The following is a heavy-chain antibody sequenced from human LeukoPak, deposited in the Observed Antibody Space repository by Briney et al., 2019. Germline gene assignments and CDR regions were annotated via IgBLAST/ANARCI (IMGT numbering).Heavy chain of an antibody. CDR2: IYYSGST. CDR3: ARDLDGFDY. V-gene: IGHV4-39*07. CDR1: GGSISSSSYY. D-gene: IGHD3/OR15-3a*01. Sequence: SETLSLTCTVSGGSISSSSYYWGWIRQPPGKGLEWIGSIYYSGSTYYNPSLKSRVTISVDTSKNQFSLKLSSVTAADTAVYYCARDLDGFDYWGQGTLVTVSS. J-gene: IGHJ4*02.